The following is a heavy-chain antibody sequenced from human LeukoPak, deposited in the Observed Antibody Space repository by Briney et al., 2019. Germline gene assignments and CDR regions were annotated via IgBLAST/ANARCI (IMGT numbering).Heavy chain of an antibody. J-gene: IGHJ4*02. CDR1: EFIFSSYV. Sequence: SGGSLRLSCAASEFIFSSYVMSWVRQAPGKGLEWVSSISGSGDTTYYADSVQGRFTISRDNSKDTLFLQMNSLRPEDTAVYYCAKDQQRFLEWSPSDYWGQGTLVTVSS. D-gene: IGHD3-3*01. CDR2: ISGSGDTT. CDR3: AKDQQRFLEWSPSDY. V-gene: IGHV3-23*01.